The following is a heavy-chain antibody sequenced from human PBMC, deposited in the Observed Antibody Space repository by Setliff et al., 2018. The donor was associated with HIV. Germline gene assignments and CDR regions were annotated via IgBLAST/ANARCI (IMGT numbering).Heavy chain of an antibody. Sequence: PGGSLRLSCAASGFTFRNYKFNWVRQAPGRGLEWVSSISIGSGGAIDYADSVQGRFTISRDNSKNSLYLQMNSLRVEDTAVYYCARRLYIGFFDYWGQGTLVTVSS. J-gene: IGHJ4*02. D-gene: IGHD2-8*01. CDR2: ISIGSGGAI. CDR1: GFTFRNYK. CDR3: ARRLYIGFFDY. V-gene: IGHV3-48*03.